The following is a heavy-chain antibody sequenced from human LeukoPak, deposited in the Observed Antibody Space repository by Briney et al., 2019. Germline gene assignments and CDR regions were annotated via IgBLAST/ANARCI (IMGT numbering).Heavy chain of an antibody. CDR1: GESFSGYY. J-gene: IGHJ4*02. V-gene: IGHV4-34*01. Sequence: PSETLSLTCAVYGESFSGYYWTWIRQPPGQGLEWIGEVDRGGTTNYNPSLKSRVIISVDTSKNQFSLKLRSLTAADTAVYYCARAPVGGTLGYWGQGILVTVSS. CDR2: VDRGGTT. D-gene: IGHD1-26*01. CDR3: ARAPVGGTLGY.